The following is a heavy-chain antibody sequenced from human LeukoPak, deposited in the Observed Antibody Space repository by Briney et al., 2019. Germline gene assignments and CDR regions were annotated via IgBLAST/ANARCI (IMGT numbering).Heavy chain of an antibody. J-gene: IGHJ6*02. CDR2: IYYSGST. Sequence: SETLSLTCTVSGGSISSYYWSWIRQPPGKGLEWIGYIYYSGSTNYNPSLKSRVTISVDTSKNQFSLKLSSVTAADTAVYYCAGTAAAGAYYYYYGMDVWGQGSTVTVSS. CDR1: GGSISSYY. CDR3: AGTAAAGAYYYYYGMDV. D-gene: IGHD6-13*01. V-gene: IGHV4-59*01.